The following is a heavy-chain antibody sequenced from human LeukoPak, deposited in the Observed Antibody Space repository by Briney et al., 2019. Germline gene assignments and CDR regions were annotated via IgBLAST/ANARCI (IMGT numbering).Heavy chain of an antibody. J-gene: IGHJ3*02. Sequence: ASVKVSCKASGYTFITYSITWVRQAPGQGLEWLGWISAYNGNTDYAENLQGRVTMTTDTSTSTAYMELRSLRADDPAVYYCVRDVSQGFGERVIDAFDIWGQGTMVTVSS. CDR2: ISAYNGNT. CDR1: GYTFITYS. D-gene: IGHD3-10*01. V-gene: IGHV1-18*01. CDR3: VRDVSQGFGERVIDAFDI.